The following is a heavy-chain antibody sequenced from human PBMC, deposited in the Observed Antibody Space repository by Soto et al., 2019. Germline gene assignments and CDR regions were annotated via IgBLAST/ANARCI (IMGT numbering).Heavy chain of an antibody. CDR1: AYTFTTYG. Sequence: ASVKVSCKASAYTFTTYGISSVRQAPGQALEWMGWISAYNGNTNYAQKLQGRVTMTTDTSTSTAYMELRSLRDEDTAVYYCARDSYGDYADYYGMDVWGQGTTVTVSS. CDR2: ISAYNGNT. D-gene: IGHD4-17*01. J-gene: IGHJ6*02. CDR3: ARDSYGDYADYYGMDV. V-gene: IGHV1-18*04.